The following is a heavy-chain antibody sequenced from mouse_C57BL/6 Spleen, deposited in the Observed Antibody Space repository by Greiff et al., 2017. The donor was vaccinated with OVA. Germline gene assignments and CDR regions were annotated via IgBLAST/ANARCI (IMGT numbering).Heavy chain of an antibody. J-gene: IGHJ4*01. V-gene: IGHV1-54*01. CDR3: ARGRSYAMDY. Sequence: QVQLQQSGAELVRPGTSVKVSCKASGYAFTNYLIEWVKQRPGQGLEWIGVINPGSGGPNYNEKFKGKATLTADKSSSTAYMQLSSLTSEDSAVYFCARGRSYAMDYWGQGTSVTVSS. CDR1: GYAFTNYL. CDR2: INPGSGGP.